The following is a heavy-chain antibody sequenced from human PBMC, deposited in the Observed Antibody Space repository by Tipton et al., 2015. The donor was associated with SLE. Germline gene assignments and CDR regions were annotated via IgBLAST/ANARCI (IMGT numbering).Heavy chain of an antibody. CDR2: IRDKPKSYST. V-gene: IGHV3-72*01. CDR1: GFTFSDYY. J-gene: IGHJ4*02. Sequence: SLRLSCAASGFTFSDYYMDWVRQAPGKGLEWVGRIRDKPKSYSTEYAASVKGRFTISRDDSKSSLYLQMNSLKTEDTAVYYCTRDVRDSAAFFDYWGQGTVVTVSS. D-gene: IGHD6-25*01. CDR3: TRDVRDSAAFFDY.